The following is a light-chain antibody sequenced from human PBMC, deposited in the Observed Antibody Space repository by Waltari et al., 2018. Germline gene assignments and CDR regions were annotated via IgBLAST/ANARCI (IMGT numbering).Light chain of an antibody. CDR2: EVY. J-gene: IGLJ2*01. Sequence: QSALTQPPSASGSPGQSVTISCTGTSSDVGGHDYVSWYQQHPGQAPKLMISEVYKRPSGVPDRFSGSKSGTTASLTVSGLQAEDEADYYCSSYAGSNNFVVFGGGTKLTVL. CDR1: SSDVGGHDY. V-gene: IGLV2-8*01. CDR3: SSYAGSNNFVV.